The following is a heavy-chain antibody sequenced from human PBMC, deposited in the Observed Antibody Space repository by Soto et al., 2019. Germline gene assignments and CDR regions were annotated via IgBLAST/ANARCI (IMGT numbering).Heavy chain of an antibody. V-gene: IGHV3-9*01. CDR1: GFTFDDYA. J-gene: IGHJ5*02. Sequence: EVQLVESGGGLVQPGRSLRLSCAASGFTFDDYAMHWVRQAPGKGLEWVSGISWNSGSIGYADSVKGRFTISRDNAKNSLYLKMNSLRAEDTALYYCAKDGCSSTSCYTPLGFDPWGQGTLVTVSS. CDR3: AKDGCSSTSCYTPLGFDP. CDR2: ISWNSGSI. D-gene: IGHD2-2*02.